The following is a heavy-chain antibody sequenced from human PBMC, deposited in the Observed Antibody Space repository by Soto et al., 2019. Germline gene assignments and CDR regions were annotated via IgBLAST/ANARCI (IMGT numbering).Heavy chain of an antibody. CDR2: MNPNSGNT. CDR1: GYTFTSHD. V-gene: IGHV1-8*01. J-gene: IGHJ6*02. D-gene: IGHD3-3*01. CDR3: ARGFRSGYRAYYYYYGMDV. Sequence: GASVKVSCKAPGYTFTSHDMNWVRQATGQGIEWMGWMNPNSGNTGYAQKFQGRGTMTRNTSISTAYMELSSLRSEDTAVYYCARGFRSGYRAYYYYYGMDVWGQGTTVTVSS.